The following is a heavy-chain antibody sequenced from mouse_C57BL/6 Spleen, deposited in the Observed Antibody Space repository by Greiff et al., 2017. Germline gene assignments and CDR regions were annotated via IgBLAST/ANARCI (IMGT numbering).Heavy chain of an antibody. J-gene: IGHJ2*01. CDR2: IYPRSGNT. D-gene: IGHD3-2*02. CDR3: AETSQATTFDY. Sequence: VKLVESGAELARPGASVKLSCKASGYTFTSYGISWVKQRTGQGLEWIGEIYPRSGNTYYNEQFKGKATLTADKSSSTAYMELRSLTSEDSAVDFCAETSQATTFDYWGQGTTLTVSS. V-gene: IGHV1-81*01. CDR1: GYTFTSYG.